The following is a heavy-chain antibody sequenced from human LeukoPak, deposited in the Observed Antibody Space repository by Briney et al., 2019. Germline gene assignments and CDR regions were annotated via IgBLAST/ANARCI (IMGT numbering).Heavy chain of an antibody. CDR1: GYIFTSYD. J-gene: IGHJ3*02. CDR2: MNPNSGNT. V-gene: IGHV1-8*02. D-gene: IGHD2/OR15-2a*01. CDR3: ARDSMDDAFDI. Sequence: ASVKVSCKASGYIFTSYDINWVRQATGQGLEWMGWMNPNSGNTGYAQKLQGRVTMTTDTSTSTAYMELRSLRSDDTAVYYCARDSMDDAFDIWGQGTMVTVSS.